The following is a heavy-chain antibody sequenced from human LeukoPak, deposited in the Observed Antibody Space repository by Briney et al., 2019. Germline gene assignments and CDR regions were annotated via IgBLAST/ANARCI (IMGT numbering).Heavy chain of an antibody. D-gene: IGHD3-10*01. CDR1: GGSISTSSYY. V-gene: IGHV4-39*01. CDR2: IYCNGST. J-gene: IGHJ6*03. CDR3: ARHKMVRGIGYYYYMDV. Sequence: SETLSLTCTVSGGSISTSSYYWGWIRQPPGKGLQWIGSIYCNGSTYYNPSLKSRVIISVDTSKNQFSLKLSSVTAADTAVYYCARHKMVRGIGYYYYMDVWGKGTTVTISS.